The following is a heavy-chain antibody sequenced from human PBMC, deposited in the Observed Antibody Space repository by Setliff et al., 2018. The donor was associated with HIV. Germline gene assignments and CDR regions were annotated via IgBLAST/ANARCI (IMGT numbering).Heavy chain of an antibody. D-gene: IGHD6-19*01. V-gene: IGHV1-69*05. J-gene: IGHJ6*02. Sequence: GASVKVSCKASGGTFSSYAISWVRQAPGQGLEWMGGIIPIFGTANYAQKFLGRVTMTIDTSTGRAYMELRSLRSDDTAMYFCARLGSGWSDSYYYAMDIWGQGTTVTVSS. CDR1: GGTFSSYA. CDR3: ARLGSGWSDSYYYAMDI. CDR2: IIPIFGTA.